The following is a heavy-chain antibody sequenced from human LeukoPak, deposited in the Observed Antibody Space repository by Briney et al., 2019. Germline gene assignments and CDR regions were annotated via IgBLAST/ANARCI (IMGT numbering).Heavy chain of an antibody. CDR2: INAGNGNT. CDR1: GYTFTSYA. J-gene: IGHJ3*02. D-gene: IGHD6-13*01. Sequence: ASVKVSCKASGYTFTSYAMHWVRQAPGQRLEWMGWINAGNGNTKYSQKFQGRVTITADESTSTAYMELSSLRSEDTAVYYCARWKGYSSSWSQKEAFDIWGQGTMVTVSS. CDR3: ARWKGYSSSWSQKEAFDI. V-gene: IGHV1-3*01.